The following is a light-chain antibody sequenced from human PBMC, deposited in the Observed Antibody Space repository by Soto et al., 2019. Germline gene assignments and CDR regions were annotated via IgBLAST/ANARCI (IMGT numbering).Light chain of an antibody. V-gene: IGLV1-44*01. CDR3: AAGDDSLNGLV. CDR1: SSNIGSNT. CDR2: NNN. J-gene: IGLJ1*01. Sequence: QSVLTQPPSASGTPGQRVTISCSGSSSNIGSNTVNWYQQLPGTAPNLLIYNNNQRPSGALDRFSGSTSGTSSSLAIRVLASEEEADYYWAAGDDSLNGLVFGTGTKLTVL.